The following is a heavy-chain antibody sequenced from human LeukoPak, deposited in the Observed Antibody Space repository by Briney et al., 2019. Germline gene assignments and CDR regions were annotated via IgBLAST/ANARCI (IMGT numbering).Heavy chain of an antibody. J-gene: IGHJ4*02. CDR2: ISRDGGST. V-gene: IGHV3-23*01. CDR1: GFIFNTYA. D-gene: IGHD2-15*01. CDR3: AKDHSSCRGASCLLHQD. Sequence: SGGSRRLSCAASGFIFNTYAMSWVRRAPGKGREWVSAISRDGGSTWYADSVEGRFTISRDNSKNTLNLLVNSVRAEDTATYYCAKDHSSCRGASCLLHQDWGQGTLVTVSS.